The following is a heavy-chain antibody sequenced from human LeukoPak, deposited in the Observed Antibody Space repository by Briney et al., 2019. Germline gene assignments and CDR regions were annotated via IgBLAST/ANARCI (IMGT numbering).Heavy chain of an antibody. CDR1: GYRFSSYW. J-gene: IGHJ3*02. D-gene: IGHD6-19*01. CDR2: IYPGDSDT. CDR3: AKPRSSGWYGDAFDI. V-gene: IGHV5-51*01. Sequence: GESLKISCKGSGYRFSSYWIGWVRQMPGKGLEWMGIIYPGDSDTRYSPSFQGQVTISADRSISTAYLQWSSLKASDTAMYYCAKPRSSGWYGDAFDIWGQGTMVTVSS.